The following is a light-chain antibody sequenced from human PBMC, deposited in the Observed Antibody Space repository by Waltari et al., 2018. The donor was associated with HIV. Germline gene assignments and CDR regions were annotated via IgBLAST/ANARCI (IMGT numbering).Light chain of an antibody. CDR3: SSYAPLNNLYIF. V-gene: IGLV2-8*01. CDR1: PRAVGSANS. Sequence: QPALTHPPSASRSAVQSVTLSPSATPRAVGSANSVSCSQQRPGKAPKLVIFEVNKRPSGVPARFSGSKSGNTASLTVSGLQPEDEGDYYCSSYAPLNNLYIFFGGGTKLTVL. CDR2: EVN. J-gene: IGLJ2*01.